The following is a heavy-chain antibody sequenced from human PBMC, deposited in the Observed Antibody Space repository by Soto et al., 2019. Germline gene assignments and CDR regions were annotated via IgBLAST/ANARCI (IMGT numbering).Heavy chain of an antibody. CDR3: VLGPFSGYYYGAFDI. V-gene: IGHV4-30-4*01. D-gene: IGHD3-22*01. CDR1: GGSISSGDYY. CDR2: IYYSGST. J-gene: IGHJ3*02. Sequence: PSETLSLTCTVSGGSISSGDYYWSWIRQPPGKGLEWIGYIYYSGSTYYNPSLKSRVTISVDTSKNQFSLKLSSVTAADTAVYYCVLGPFSGYYYGAFDIWGQGTMVTVSS.